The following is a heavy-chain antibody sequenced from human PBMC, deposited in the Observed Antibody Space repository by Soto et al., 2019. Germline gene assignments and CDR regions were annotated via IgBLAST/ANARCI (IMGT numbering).Heavy chain of an antibody. CDR1: GYTFTGYY. Sequence: GASVKVSCKSSGYTFTGYYMHWVRQAPGQGLEWMGWINPNSGGTNYAQKFQGWVTMTRDTSISTAYMELSRLRSDDTAVYYCARGGIVATTSVDYWGQGTLVTVSS. CDR3: ARGGIVATTSVDY. V-gene: IGHV1-2*04. J-gene: IGHJ4*02. CDR2: INPNSGGT. D-gene: IGHD5-12*01.